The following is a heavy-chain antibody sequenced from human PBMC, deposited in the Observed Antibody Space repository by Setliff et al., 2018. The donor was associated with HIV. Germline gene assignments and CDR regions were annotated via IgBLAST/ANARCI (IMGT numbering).Heavy chain of an antibody. CDR1: GYTFTSYY. D-gene: IGHD3-16*01. V-gene: IGHV1-46*01. CDR2: INPSSGST. J-gene: IGHJ6*03. CDR3: ARAYPWGYVDYYYMDV. Sequence: ASVKVSCKASGYTFTSYYMHWVRQAPGQGLEWMGIINPSSGSTTYAQKFQGRVTMTRDTSTSTVYMELSSLRSEDTAVYYCARAYPWGYVDYYYMDVWGKGTTVTVSS.